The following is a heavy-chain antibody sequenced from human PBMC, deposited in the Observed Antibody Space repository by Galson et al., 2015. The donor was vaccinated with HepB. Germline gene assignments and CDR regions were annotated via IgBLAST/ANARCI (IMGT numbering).Heavy chain of an antibody. J-gene: IGHJ6*02. D-gene: IGHD2-15*01. Sequence: QSGAEVKKPGESLKISCKGSGYSFTSYWIGWVRQMPGKGLEWMGIIYPGDSDTRYSPSFQGQVTISADKSISTAYLQWSSLKASDTAMYYCARQLGRYCSGGSCYGVTDYYYYYGMDVWGQGTTVTVS. V-gene: IGHV5-51*01. CDR3: ARQLGRYCSGGSCYGVTDYYYYYGMDV. CDR2: IYPGDSDT. CDR1: GYSFTSYW.